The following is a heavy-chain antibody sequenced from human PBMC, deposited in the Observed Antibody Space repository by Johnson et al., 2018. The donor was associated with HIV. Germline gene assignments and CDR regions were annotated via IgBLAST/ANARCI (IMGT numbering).Heavy chain of an antibody. CDR3: ARLEELLRAFNI. J-gene: IGHJ3*02. CDR1: GFTFSNFA. Sequence: QVQLVESGGGLVQPEGSLRLSCAASGFTFSNFALHWVRQAPGKGLEWVAVISYDGSNKYYADSVKGRFTISRDNSKNTLYLQMNSLRAEDTAVYYCARLEELLRAFNIWGQGTMVTVSS. CDR2: ISYDGSNK. D-gene: IGHD1-26*01. V-gene: IGHV3-30-3*01.